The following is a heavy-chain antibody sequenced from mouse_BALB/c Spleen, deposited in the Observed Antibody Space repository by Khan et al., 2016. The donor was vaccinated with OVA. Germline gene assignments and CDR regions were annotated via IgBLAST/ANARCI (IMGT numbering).Heavy chain of an antibody. D-gene: IGHD2-14*01. CDR3: AREAYRYDEYYFDY. Sequence: EVRLVESGGDLVKPGGSLKLSCAASGFTFSSYVMSWVRQTPEKRLEWVASISSGGSTYSPDSVKGRFIISRDNARNILYLQMSSLRSEYTAMYYCAREAYRYDEYYFDYWGQGTTLTVSS. J-gene: IGHJ2*01. CDR1: GFTFSSYV. CDR2: ISSGGST. V-gene: IGHV5-6-5*01.